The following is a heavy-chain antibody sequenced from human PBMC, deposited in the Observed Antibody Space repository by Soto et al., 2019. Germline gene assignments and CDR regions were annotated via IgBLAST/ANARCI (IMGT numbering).Heavy chain of an antibody. J-gene: IGHJ4*02. Sequence: GGSLRLSCAASGFTFSSYAMGWVRQAPGKGLEWVSVISGRGGSTYYADSVKGRFTISRDNSKNTLYLQMNSLRAEDTAVYYCAKDKVAGGIAVAGANFDYWGQGTLVTVSS. CDR2: ISGRGGST. D-gene: IGHD6-19*01. CDR3: AKDKVAGGIAVAGANFDY. V-gene: IGHV3-23*01. CDR1: GFTFSSYA.